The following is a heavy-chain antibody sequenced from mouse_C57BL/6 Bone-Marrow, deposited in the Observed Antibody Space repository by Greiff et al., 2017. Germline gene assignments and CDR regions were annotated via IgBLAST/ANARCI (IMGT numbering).Heavy chain of an antibody. J-gene: IGHJ3*01. Sequence: EVQLVESGGGLVQPKGSLKLSCAASGFTFNTYAMHWVRQAPGKGLEWVARIRSKSSNYATYYADSVKDRFTISSADSQSMFYLQMNILKAEYTAMYYCMMDYYGSSPFAYWGQGTLVTVSA. CDR3: MMDYYGSSPFAY. CDR1: GFTFNTYA. V-gene: IGHV10-3*01. D-gene: IGHD1-1*01. CDR2: IRSKSSNYAT.